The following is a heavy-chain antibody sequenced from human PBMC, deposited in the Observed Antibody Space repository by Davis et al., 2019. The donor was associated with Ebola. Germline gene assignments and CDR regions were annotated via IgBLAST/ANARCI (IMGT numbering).Heavy chain of an antibody. CDR3: ARGRPFL. CDR1: GGSFIGYY. J-gene: IGHJ4*02. D-gene: IGHD2/OR15-2a*01. CDR2: INHSGST. V-gene: IGHV4-34*01. Sequence: MPSETLSLTCAVYGGSFIGYYWSWIRQPPGKGLEWIGEINHSGSTNYNPSLKSRVTISVDTSKNQFSLKLTSVTAADTAVYYCARGRPFLWGQGTLVTVSS.